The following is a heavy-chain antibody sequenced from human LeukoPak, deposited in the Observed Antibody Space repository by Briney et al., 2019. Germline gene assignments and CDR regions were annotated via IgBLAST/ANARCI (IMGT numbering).Heavy chain of an antibody. CDR2: IYPGDSDT. CDR3: ARQVVYYDILTGFPGMDV. V-gene: IGHV5-51*01. Sequence: GESLKISCKGSGYSFTSYWIGWVRQMPGKGLEWMGIIYPGDSDTRYSPSFQGQVTISADKSISTAYLQWSSLEASDTAMYYCARQVVYYDILTGFPGMDVWGQGTTVTVSS. CDR1: GYSFTSYW. D-gene: IGHD3-9*01. J-gene: IGHJ6*02.